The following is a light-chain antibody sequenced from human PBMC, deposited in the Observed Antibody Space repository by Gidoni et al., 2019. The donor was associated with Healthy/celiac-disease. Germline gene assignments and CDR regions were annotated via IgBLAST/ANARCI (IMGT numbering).Light chain of an antibody. V-gene: IGKV1-9*01. CDR1: QGIRSY. J-gene: IGKJ4*01. CDR3: QQLNSYPLT. Sequence: DIQLTQSPSFLSASVGDRVTITGRASQGIRSYLAWYQQKPGKAPKLLIYAASTLQSGVPSRFSGSGSGTEFTLTISSLQPEDFATYYCQQLNSYPLTFGGGTKVEIK. CDR2: AAS.